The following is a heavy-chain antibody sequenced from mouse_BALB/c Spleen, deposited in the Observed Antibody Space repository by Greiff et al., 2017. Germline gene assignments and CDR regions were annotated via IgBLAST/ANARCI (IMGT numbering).Heavy chain of an antibody. J-gene: IGHJ3*01. CDR2: IYPGDGDT. D-gene: IGHD4-1*01. CDR3: ARGPNWAFAY. CDR1: GYAFSSSW. Sequence: VQLQQSGPELVKPGASVKISCKASGYAFSSSWMNWVKQRPGQGLEWIGRIYPGDGDTNYNGKFKGKATLTADKSSSTAYMQLSSLTSVDSAVYFCARGPNWAFAYWGQGTLVTVSA. V-gene: IGHV1-82*01.